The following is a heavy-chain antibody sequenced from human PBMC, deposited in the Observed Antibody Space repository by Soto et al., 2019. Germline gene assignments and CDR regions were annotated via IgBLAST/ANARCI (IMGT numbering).Heavy chain of an antibody. Sequence: GASVKVSCKASGGTFSSYAISWVRQAPGQGLEWMGGIIPIFGTANYAQKFQGRVTITADESTSTAYMELSSLRSEDTAVYYCGRGYSSGWPQNWSDPWARGTLVPFS. CDR2: IIPIFGTA. V-gene: IGHV1-69*13. CDR1: GGTFSSYA. J-gene: IGHJ5*02. D-gene: IGHD6-19*01. CDR3: GRGYSSGWPQNWSDP.